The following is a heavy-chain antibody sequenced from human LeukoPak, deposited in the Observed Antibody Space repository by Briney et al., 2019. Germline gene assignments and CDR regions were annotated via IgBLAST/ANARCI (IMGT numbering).Heavy chain of an antibody. CDR3: ARDVDSSGFWVY. CDR2: MSPNSGDT. V-gene: IGHV1-8*01. J-gene: IGHJ4*02. Sequence: GASVKVSCKASGYTFTSYDFNWVRQATGQRPEWMGWMSPNSGDTGYAQKFQDRVTMTRNTSISTAYMELSSLRSDDTAVYYCARDVDSSGFWVYWGQGTLVTVSS. D-gene: IGHD3-22*01. CDR1: GYTFTSYD.